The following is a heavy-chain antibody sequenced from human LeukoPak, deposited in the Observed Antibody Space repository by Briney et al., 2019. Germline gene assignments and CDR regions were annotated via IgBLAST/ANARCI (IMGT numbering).Heavy chain of an antibody. V-gene: IGHV4-34*01. CDR2: INHSGST. CDR3: ARGIGMATIKLRFDY. D-gene: IGHD5-24*01. CDR1: GGSFSGYY. J-gene: IGHJ4*02. Sequence: SETLSLTCAVYGGSFSGYYWSWIRQPPGKGLEWIGEINHSGSTNYNPSLKSRVTISVDTSKNQFSLKLSSVTAADTAVYYCARGIGMATIKLRFDYWGQETLVTVSS.